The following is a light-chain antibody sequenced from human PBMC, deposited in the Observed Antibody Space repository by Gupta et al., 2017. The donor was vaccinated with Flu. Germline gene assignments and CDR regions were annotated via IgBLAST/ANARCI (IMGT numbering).Light chain of an antibody. Sequence: QSVLTQPPAVSGAPGQRVTISCTGSSSNIGGDYAVHWYQQFPGTATKRLIFYNNSRPSGVPDRVSCSTSGTYASPPTIGLQAEEEADDYCHYSDSSLSGVVFGGGTKLTVL. CDR3: HYSDSSLSGVV. J-gene: IGLJ3*02. CDR1: SSNIGGDYA. CDR2: YNN. V-gene: IGLV1-40*01.